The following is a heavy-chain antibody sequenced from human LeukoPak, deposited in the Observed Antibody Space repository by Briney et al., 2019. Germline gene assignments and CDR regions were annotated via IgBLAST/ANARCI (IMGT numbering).Heavy chain of an antibody. CDR3: ARANTYYCSSTSCLVNYFDY. J-gene: IGHJ4*02. D-gene: IGHD2-2*01. V-gene: IGHV1-18*01. CDR2: ILTYNGKT. Sequence: GASVKVSCKASGYTFTSYGINWVRQAPGQGLEWMGWILTYNGKTNYAQKLQGRVTMTTDTSTSTAYMELRSLRSEDTAVYYCARANTYYCSSTSCLVNYFDYWGQGTLVTVSS. CDR1: GYTFTSYG.